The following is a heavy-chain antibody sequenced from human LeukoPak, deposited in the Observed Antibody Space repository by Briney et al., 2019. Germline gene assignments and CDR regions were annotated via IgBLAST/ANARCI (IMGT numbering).Heavy chain of an antibody. D-gene: IGHD5-12*01. CDR3: ARGRGYRDYDRPLDY. CDR2: ITSGCNT. V-gene: IGHV3-53*01. J-gene: IGHJ4*02. Sequence: PGGSLRLSCAASGFTVSSNYMNWVRQAPGKGLEWVSVITSGCNTYYADSVKGRFTTSRDNSKNPLYVQMNSLRAEDTAIYYCARGRGYRDYDRPLDYWGQGTLVTVSS. CDR1: GFTVSSNY.